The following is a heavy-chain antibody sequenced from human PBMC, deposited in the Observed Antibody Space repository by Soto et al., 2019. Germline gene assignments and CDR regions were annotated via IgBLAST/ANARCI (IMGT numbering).Heavy chain of an antibody. D-gene: IGHD2-15*01. CDR3: ARDHRGGTDAFDI. V-gene: IGHV1-18*01. Sequence: QVQLVQSGAEVKKPGASVKVSCKASGYTFTSFGISWVRQAPGQGLEWMGWISAYNGNTNYAENLQGRVNMTTDTSTSTAYMALRSLRSDDTAVYYCARDHRGGTDAFDIWGQGTMVTVSS. CDR1: GYTFTSFG. CDR2: ISAYNGNT. J-gene: IGHJ3*02.